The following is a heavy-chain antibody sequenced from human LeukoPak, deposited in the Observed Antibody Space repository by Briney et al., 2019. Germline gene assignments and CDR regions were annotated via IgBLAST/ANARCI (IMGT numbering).Heavy chain of an antibody. Sequence: GGSLRLSCAASGFTFSSYAMSWVRQAPGKGPEWVSAISGSGGSTYYADSVKGRFTISRDNSKNTLYLQMNSLRAEDTAVYYCAKDPRHYYGSGSAWVGSLTYWGQGTLVTVSS. CDR2: ISGSGGST. D-gene: IGHD3-10*01. V-gene: IGHV3-23*01. J-gene: IGHJ4*02. CDR1: GFTFSSYA. CDR3: AKDPRHYYGSGSAWVGSLTY.